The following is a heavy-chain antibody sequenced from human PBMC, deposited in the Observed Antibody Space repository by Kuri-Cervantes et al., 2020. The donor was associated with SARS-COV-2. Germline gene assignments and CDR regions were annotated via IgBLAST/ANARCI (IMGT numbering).Heavy chain of an antibody. Sequence: ASVKVSCKASGYSFTSYDINWVRQATGQGLEWMGWMNPNSGNTDYAQKFQGRVTMTRNTSISTAYMELSSLRSDDTAVYYCARDSGDWNPDGFDIWGQGTMVTVSS. CDR3: ARDSGDWNPDGFDI. J-gene: IGHJ3*02. V-gene: IGHV1-8*02. CDR2: MNPNSGNT. D-gene: IGHD1-1*01. CDR1: GYSFTSYD.